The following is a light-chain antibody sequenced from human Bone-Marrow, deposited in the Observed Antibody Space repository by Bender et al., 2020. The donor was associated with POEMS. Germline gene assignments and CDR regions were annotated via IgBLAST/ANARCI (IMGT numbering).Light chain of an antibody. Sequence: QSALTQPASVSGSPGQSITISCTGTSRNIGHYNLVSWYQQFPGKAPRLMIYEVTKRPSGVPDRCSGSKSGNKPSLTVSGLEDEDEADYYCSSYAGSNNWVFGGGTKLTVL. CDR3: SSYAGSNNWV. CDR2: EVT. V-gene: IGLV2-8*01. J-gene: IGLJ3*02. CDR1: SRNIGHYNL.